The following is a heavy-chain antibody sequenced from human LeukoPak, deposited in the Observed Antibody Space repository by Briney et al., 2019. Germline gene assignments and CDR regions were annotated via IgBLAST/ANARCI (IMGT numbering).Heavy chain of an antibody. J-gene: IGHJ4*02. CDR1: GFTFSSYV. Sequence: GGSLRLSCAVSGFTFSSYVMSWVRQAPGKGLEGVSAISGSGGSTYYADSVKGQFTISRDNSKNTLYLQMNSLRAEDTAVYYCAKGYSNWYFDYWGQGTLVTVSS. D-gene: IGHD4-11*01. CDR3: AKGYSNWYFDY. V-gene: IGHV3-23*01. CDR2: ISGSGGST.